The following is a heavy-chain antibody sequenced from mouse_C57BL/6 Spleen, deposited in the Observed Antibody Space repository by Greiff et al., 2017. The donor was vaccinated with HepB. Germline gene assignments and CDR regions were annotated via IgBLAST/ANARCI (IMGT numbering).Heavy chain of an antibody. D-gene: IGHD1-1*01. V-gene: IGHV1-72*01. J-gene: IGHJ2*01. CDR2: IDPNSGGT. CDR1: GYTFTSYW. Sequence: QVQLQQPGAELVKPGASVKLSCKASGYTFTSYWMHWVKQRPGRGLEWIGRIDPNSGGTEYNERFKSKATLTVDKPSSTAYLQLSSLTSGYSAVYYCARAGVVARNYFDSWGQGTTLTVSS. CDR3: ARAGVVARNYFDS.